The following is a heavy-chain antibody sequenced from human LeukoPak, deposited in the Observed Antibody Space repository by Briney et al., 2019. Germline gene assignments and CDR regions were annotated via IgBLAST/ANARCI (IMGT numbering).Heavy chain of an antibody. CDR1: GGTFSSYA. J-gene: IGHJ4*02. Sequence: GSSVKVSCKASGGTFSSYAISWVRQAPGQGLEWMGWISAYNGNTNYAQKLQGRVTMTTDTSTSTAYMELRSLRSDDTAVYYCARVGYCSSTSCRNFEDFDYWGQGTLVTVSS. D-gene: IGHD2-2*01. CDR2: ISAYNGNT. V-gene: IGHV1-18*01. CDR3: ARVGYCSSTSCRNFEDFDY.